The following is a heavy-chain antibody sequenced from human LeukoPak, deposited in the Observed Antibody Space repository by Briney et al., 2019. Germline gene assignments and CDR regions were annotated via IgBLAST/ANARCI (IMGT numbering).Heavy chain of an antibody. V-gene: IGHV3-7*03. Sequence: PGGSLRLSCAASGFTFSSYWMSWVRQAPGKGLEWVANIKQDGSEKYYVDSVKGRFTISRDNAKNSLYLQMNSLRAKDTAVYYCARDTITMVRGVNFYWGQGTLVTVSS. CDR2: IKQDGSEK. CDR3: ARDTITMVRGVNFY. J-gene: IGHJ4*02. D-gene: IGHD3-10*01. CDR1: GFTFSSYW.